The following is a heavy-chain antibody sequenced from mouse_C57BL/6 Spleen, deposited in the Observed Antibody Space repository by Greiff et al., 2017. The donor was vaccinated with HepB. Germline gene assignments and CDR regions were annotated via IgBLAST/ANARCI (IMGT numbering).Heavy chain of an antibody. J-gene: IGHJ1*03. CDR3: ARKAGGWYFDV. V-gene: IGHV1-22*01. CDR1: GYTFTDYN. Sequence: SGPELVKPGASVKMSCKASGYTFTDYNMHWVKQSHGKSLEWIGYINPNNGGTSYNQKFKGKATLTVNKSSSTAYMELRSLTSEDSAVYYCARKAGGWYFDVWGTGTTVTVSS. D-gene: IGHD3-2*02. CDR2: INPNNGGT.